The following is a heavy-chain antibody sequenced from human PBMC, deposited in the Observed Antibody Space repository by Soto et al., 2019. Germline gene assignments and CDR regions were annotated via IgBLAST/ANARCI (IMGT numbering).Heavy chain of an antibody. D-gene: IGHD6-6*01. CDR1: DGSIISYS. V-gene: IGHV4-59*01. CDR3: ARSRIRGGSSSWFDP. Sequence: SETLSLTCIVADGSIISYSWSWIRQPPGKGLEWIGYIYYSGSTNYNPSLKSRVTISVDTSKNQFSLKLSSVTAADTAVYYCARSRIRGGSSSWFDPWGQGTLVTVSS. CDR2: IYYSGST. J-gene: IGHJ5*02.